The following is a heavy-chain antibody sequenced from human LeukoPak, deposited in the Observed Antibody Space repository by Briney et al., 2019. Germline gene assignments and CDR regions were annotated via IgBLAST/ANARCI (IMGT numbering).Heavy chain of an antibody. Sequence: SETLSLTCTVSGYSLSSGYYSGWIRQPPGQGLEWIGSIYHSGSTYYNPSLKSRVTISVDTSKNQFSLKLSSVTAADTAVYYCARERGDCSGGSCYDYYYYGMDVWGQGTTVTVSS. CDR1: GYSLSSGYY. D-gene: IGHD2-15*01. J-gene: IGHJ6*02. V-gene: IGHV4-38-2*02. CDR3: ARERGDCSGGSCYDYYYYGMDV. CDR2: IYHSGST.